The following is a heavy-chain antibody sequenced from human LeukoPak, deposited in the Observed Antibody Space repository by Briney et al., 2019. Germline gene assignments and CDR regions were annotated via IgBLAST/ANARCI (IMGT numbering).Heavy chain of an antibody. D-gene: IGHD4-17*01. J-gene: IGHJ4*02. V-gene: IGHV4-59*01. CDR3: ARDYGDYFDY. CDR1: GGSISSYY. CDR2: IYYSGST. Sequence: PSETLSLTCTVSGGSISSYYWSWIRQPPGKGLEWIGYIYYSGSTNYNPSLKSRVTISVDTSKNQFSLKLSSVTAADTAVYYCARDYGDYFDYWGQGTLVTVSS.